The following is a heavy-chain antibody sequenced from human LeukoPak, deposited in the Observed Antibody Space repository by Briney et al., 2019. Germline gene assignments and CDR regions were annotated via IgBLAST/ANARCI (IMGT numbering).Heavy chain of an antibody. V-gene: IGHV3-21*01. D-gene: IGHD2-2*01. CDR2: SSSSSSYI. J-gene: IGHJ4*02. CDR1: GFTFSSYS. CDR3: ARDLGYCSSTSCPFDY. Sequence: KPGGSLRLSCAASGFTFSSYSMNWVRQAPGKGLEWVSSSSSSSSYIYYADSVKGRFTISRDNAKNSLYLQMNSLRAEDTAVYYCARDLGYCSSTSCPFDYWGQGTLVSVSS.